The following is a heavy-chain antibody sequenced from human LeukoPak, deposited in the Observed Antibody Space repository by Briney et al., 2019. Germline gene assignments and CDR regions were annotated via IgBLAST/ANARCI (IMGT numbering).Heavy chain of an antibody. CDR2: INWNGGST. Sequence: GGSLRLSCAASGFTFSSYAMSWVRQAPGKGLEWVSGINWNGGSTGYADSVKGRFTISRDNAKNSLYLQMNSLRVEDTALYYCARDANVVAATHDAFDIWGQGTMVTVSS. CDR1: GFTFSSYA. V-gene: IGHV3-20*04. J-gene: IGHJ3*02. D-gene: IGHD2-15*01. CDR3: ARDANVVAATHDAFDI.